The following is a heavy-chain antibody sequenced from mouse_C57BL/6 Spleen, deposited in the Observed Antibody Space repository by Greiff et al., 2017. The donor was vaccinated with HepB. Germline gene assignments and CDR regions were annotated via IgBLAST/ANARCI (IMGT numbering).Heavy chain of an antibody. D-gene: IGHD1-1*01. CDR1: GYTFTSYW. Sequence: QVQLQQPGAELVRPGSSVKLSCKASGYTFTSYWMDWVKQRPGQGLEWIGNIYPSDSETHYNQKFKDKATLTVDKSSSTAYMQLSSLTSEDSAVYYCARGGYYYGSSYWYFEVWGTGTTVTVSS. CDR3: ARGGYYYGSSYWYFEV. V-gene: IGHV1-61*01. J-gene: IGHJ1*03. CDR2: IYPSDSET.